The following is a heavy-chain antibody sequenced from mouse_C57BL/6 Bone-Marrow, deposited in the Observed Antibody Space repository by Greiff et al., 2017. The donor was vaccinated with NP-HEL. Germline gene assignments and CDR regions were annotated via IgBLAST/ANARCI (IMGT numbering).Heavy chain of an antibody. CDR1: GFNFTNTY. Sequence: VQLQQSVAELVRPGASVKLSCTASGFNFTNTYMHWVKQTPEQGLEWIGRIDPANGNTKYAPKFQGKATITVDTSSNTPYLQLSSLTSEDTAIYYCARWCGNWPWFAYWGQGTPVTVSA. V-gene: IGHV14-3*01. CDR3: ARWCGNWPWFAY. D-gene: IGHD2-1*01. J-gene: IGHJ3*01. CDR2: IDPANGNT.